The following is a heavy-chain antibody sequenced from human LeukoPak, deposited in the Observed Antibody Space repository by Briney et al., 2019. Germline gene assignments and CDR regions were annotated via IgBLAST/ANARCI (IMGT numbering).Heavy chain of an antibody. V-gene: IGHV1-18*01. J-gene: IGHJ4*02. CDR3: ARDTPQHLKRYDY. D-gene: IGHD6-13*01. CDR1: GYNFDKFG. Sequence: ASEKVSCKASGYNFDKFGIAWVRQAPGQGLEWMGWINTHNGNTKYAQQYQGRATMTTDTSTSTVYMELRSLRSDDTAVYFCARDTPQHLKRYDYWGQGTQVTVSS. CDR2: INTHNGNT.